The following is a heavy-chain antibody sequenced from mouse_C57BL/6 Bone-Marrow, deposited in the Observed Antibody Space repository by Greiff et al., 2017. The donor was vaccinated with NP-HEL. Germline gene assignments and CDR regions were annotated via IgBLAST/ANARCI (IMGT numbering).Heavy chain of an antibody. J-gene: IGHJ1*03. V-gene: IGHV5-4*01. CDR3: ARGDSNSSKWYFDV. Sequence: EVQRVESGGGLVKPGGSLKLSCAASGFTFSSYAMSWVRQTPEKRLEWVATISDGGSYTYYPDNVKGRFTISRDNAKNNLYLQMSHLKSEDTAMYYCARGDSNSSKWYFDVWGTGTTVTVSS. D-gene: IGHD2-5*01. CDR1: GFTFSSYA. CDR2: ISDGGSYT.